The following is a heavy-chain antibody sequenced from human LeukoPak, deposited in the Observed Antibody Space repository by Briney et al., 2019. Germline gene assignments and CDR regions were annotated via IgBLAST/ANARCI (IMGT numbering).Heavy chain of an antibody. D-gene: IGHD2-2*02. Sequence: VASVKVSCKASGGTFSSYAIRWVRQAPGQGLEWMGGIIPIFGTANYAQKFQGRVTITTDESTSTAYMELSSLRSEDTAVYYCAREYCSSTSCYTGIGWFDPWGQGTLVTVSS. V-gene: IGHV1-69*05. CDR2: IIPIFGTA. CDR3: AREYCSSTSCYTGIGWFDP. CDR1: GGTFSSYA. J-gene: IGHJ5*02.